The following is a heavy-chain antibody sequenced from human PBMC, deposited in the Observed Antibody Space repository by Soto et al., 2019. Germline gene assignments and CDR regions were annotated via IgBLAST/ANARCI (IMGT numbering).Heavy chain of an antibody. D-gene: IGHD3-22*01. V-gene: IGHV4-31*03. J-gene: IGHJ4*02. CDR2: IYYSGST. CDR3: ARRANYYDSSGVLDY. CDR1: GGSISSGGYY. Sequence: SETLSLTYTVSGGSISSGGYYWSWIRQHPGKGLEWIGYIYYSGSTYYNPSLKSRVTISVDTSKNQFSLKLSSATAADTAVYYCARRANYYDSSGVLDYWGQGTLVTVSS.